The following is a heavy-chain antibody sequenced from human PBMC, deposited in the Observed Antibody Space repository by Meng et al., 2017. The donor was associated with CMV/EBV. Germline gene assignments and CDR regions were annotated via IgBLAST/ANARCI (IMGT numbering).Heavy chain of an antibody. CDR2: INPNSGGT. CDR3: ARDDEVLRFLEWLPHFDY. V-gene: IGHV1-2*02. Sequence: ASVKVSCKASGGTFSSYAISWVRQAPGQGLEWMGWINPNSGGTNYAQKFQGRVTMTRDTSISTAYMELSRLRSDDTAVYYCARDDEVLRFLEWLPHFDYWGQGTLVTVSS. J-gene: IGHJ4*02. D-gene: IGHD3-3*01. CDR1: GGTFSSYA.